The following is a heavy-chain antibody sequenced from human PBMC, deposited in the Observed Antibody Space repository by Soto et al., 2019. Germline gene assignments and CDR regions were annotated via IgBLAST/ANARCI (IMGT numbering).Heavy chain of an antibody. V-gene: IGHV3-23*01. D-gene: IGHD6-19*01. CDR2: ISGSGGTI. Sequence: EVQLLESGGGLVQPGGSLRLSCAASGFTFNTYAMNWVRQAPGKGLEWVASISGSGGTINYADSVEGRFTTSRDTSKNTLYLQMNSLSAEDTAVYYCARGDGTGLYNSGWSPRYWGQGTLVTVSS. CDR1: GFTFNTYA. CDR3: ARGDGTGLYNSGWSPRY. J-gene: IGHJ4*02.